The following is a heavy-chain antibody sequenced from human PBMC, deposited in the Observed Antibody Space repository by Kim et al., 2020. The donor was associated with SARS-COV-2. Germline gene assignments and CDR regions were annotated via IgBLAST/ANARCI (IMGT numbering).Heavy chain of an antibody. CDR2: ISGSSGNI. D-gene: IGHD6-13*01. J-gene: IGHJ4*02. CDR3: ARVPSSWSFDS. V-gene: IGHV3-48*02. Sequence: GGSLRLSCAASGFTFSIDSMNWVRQAPGKGLEWVSHISGSSGNIYYADSVKGRFTISRDNAKNSLYLQMKSLRDEDTAVYYCARVPSSWSFDSWGQGTLAT. CDR1: GFTFSIDS.